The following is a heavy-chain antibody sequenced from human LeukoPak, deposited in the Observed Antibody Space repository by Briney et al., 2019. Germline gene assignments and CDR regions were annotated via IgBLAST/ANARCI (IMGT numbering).Heavy chain of an antibody. CDR2: ISYDGSNK. J-gene: IGHJ4*02. CDR3: AKEYEMATINGGIDY. V-gene: IGHV3-30-3*01. CDR1: GFTFSSYA. Sequence: GGSLRLSCAASGFTFSSYAMHWVRQAPGKGLEWVAVISYDGSNKYYADSVKGRFTISRDNSKNTLYLQMNSLRAEDTAVYYCAKEYEMATINGGIDYWGQGTLVTVSS. D-gene: IGHD5-24*01.